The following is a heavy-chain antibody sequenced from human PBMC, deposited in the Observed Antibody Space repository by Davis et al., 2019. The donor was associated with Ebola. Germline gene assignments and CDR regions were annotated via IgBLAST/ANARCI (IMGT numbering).Heavy chain of an antibody. J-gene: IGHJ4*02. D-gene: IGHD3-3*01. CDR3: AKARKAYYDFWSGYSL. CDR1: GFTFSSYG. Sequence: PGGSLRLSCAASGFTFSSYGMHWVRQAPGKGLEWVAVIWYDGSNKYYADSVKGRFTISRDNSKNTLYLQMNSLRAEDTAVYYCAKARKAYYDFWSGYSLWGQGTLVTVSS. V-gene: IGHV3-30*02. CDR2: IWYDGSNK.